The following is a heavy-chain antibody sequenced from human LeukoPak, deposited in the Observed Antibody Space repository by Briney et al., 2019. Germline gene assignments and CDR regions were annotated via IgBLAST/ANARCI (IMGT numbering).Heavy chain of an antibody. V-gene: IGHV3-30*03. CDR2: ISYDGSNK. Sequence: PGGSLRLSCAASGFTFSSYGMHWVRQAPGKGLEWVAVISYDGSNKYYADSVKGRFTISRDNSKNTLYLQMNSLRAEDTAVYYCARKLGYCSSTSCYGLDYWGQGTLVTVSS. D-gene: IGHD2-2*01. CDR3: ARKLGYCSSTSCYGLDY. J-gene: IGHJ4*02. CDR1: GFTFSSYG.